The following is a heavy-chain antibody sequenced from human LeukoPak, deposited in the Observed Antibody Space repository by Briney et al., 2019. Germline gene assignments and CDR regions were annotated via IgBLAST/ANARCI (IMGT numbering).Heavy chain of an antibody. Sequence: PSETLSLTCTVSGGSISRYYWSWIRQPPGKGLEWIGYIYYSGSTSYNPSLKSRVTISVDTSKKQFSLKLSSVTAADTAVYYCAREGSSYYYYFDYWGQGTLVTVSS. CDR3: AREGSSYYYYFDY. CDR2: IYYSGST. V-gene: IGHV4-59*01. J-gene: IGHJ4*02. D-gene: IGHD3-22*01. CDR1: GGSISRYY.